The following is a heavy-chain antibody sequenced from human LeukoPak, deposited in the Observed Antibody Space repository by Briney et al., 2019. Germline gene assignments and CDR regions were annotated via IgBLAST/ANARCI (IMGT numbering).Heavy chain of an antibody. CDR2: ISHSGST. D-gene: IGHD2/OR15-2a*01. V-gene: IGHV4-4*02. CDR1: GGSISSNNW. J-gene: IGHJ4*02. Sequence: SETLSLICAVSGGSISSNNWWSWVRQPPGKGLEWIGEISHSGSTGYNPSLKSRVTISVDKSKNHFSLKLSSVTAADTAVYYCARNMVGETTFDYWGQGTLVTVSS. CDR3: ARNMVGETTFDY.